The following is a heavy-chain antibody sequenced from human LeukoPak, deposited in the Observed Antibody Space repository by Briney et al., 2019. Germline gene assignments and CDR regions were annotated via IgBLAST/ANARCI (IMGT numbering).Heavy chain of an antibody. V-gene: IGHV3-48*03. J-gene: IGHJ4*02. D-gene: IGHD4-17*01. Sequence: GGSLRLSCAASGFTFDSYEMHWVRQAPGKGLEWVSNNRSGASIVYYADSVKGRFTISRDNAKNSLYLQMNSLRAEDTAAYYCARDRGDDYGDFDYWGQGTLVTVSS. CDR1: GFTFDSYE. CDR2: NRSGASIV. CDR3: ARDRGDDYGDFDY.